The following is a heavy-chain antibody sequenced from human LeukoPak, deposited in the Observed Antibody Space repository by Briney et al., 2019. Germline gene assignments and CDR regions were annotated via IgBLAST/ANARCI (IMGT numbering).Heavy chain of an antibody. V-gene: IGHV3-13*05. CDR2: IGTAGDP. D-gene: IGHD6-19*01. CDR3: VRASRGWYYFDY. J-gene: IGHJ4*02. Sequence: GGSLRLSCAASGFTFSSYDMHWVRQVTGKGLEWVSAIGTAGDPSYPGSVKGRFTISREIAKKSLYLQMNSLRDGDTAVYYCVRASRGWYYFDYWGQGTLVTVSS. CDR1: GFTFSSYD.